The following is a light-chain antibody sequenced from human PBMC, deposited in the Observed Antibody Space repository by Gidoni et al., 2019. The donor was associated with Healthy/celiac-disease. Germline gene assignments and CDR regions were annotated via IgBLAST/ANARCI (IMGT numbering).Light chain of an antibody. Sequence: EIELPQSLGTLALSPGERATLSCRASQSVSSCYVAWYQQKPGQAPRLLIYGASSMATGIPDRFSGSGSGTDFTLTISRLEPEDFAVYYCQQYGSSPTTFGGGTKVEIK. V-gene: IGKV3-20*01. J-gene: IGKJ4*01. CDR1: QSVSSCY. CDR2: GAS. CDR3: QQYGSSPTT.